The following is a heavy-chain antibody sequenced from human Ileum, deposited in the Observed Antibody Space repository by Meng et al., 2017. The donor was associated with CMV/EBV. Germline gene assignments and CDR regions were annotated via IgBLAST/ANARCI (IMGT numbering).Heavy chain of an antibody. V-gene: IGHV2-5*02. CDR3: AHRLGAFDP. Sequence: TLMASLPTLGQAAQTRRLAVTCSWFSISTSGVCVGLILQPPGKALEWLALIYCDDNKRYSPSLKSRLTITQDTSKNQVVLTMTNMDPVDTATYYCAHRLGAFDPWGQGTLGTVSS. J-gene: IGHJ5*02. CDR1: WFSISTSGVC. CDR2: IYCDDNK.